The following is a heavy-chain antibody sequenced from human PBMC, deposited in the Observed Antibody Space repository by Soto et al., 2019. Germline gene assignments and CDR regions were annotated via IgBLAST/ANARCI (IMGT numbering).Heavy chain of an antibody. CDR3: TRRRRSILMVYGFGGMDV. Sequence: GGSLRLSCAASGFTVGSHAMSWVRQAPGKGLEWVSSISGSGDGTYYGDSVKGRFTISRDSSSSTLYLQMDNLRGEDTAVYFCTRRRRSILMVYGFGGMDVWGQGTTVTVSS. CDR1: GFTVGSHA. CDR2: ISGSGDGT. D-gene: IGHD2-8*01. J-gene: IGHJ6*02. V-gene: IGHV3-23*01.